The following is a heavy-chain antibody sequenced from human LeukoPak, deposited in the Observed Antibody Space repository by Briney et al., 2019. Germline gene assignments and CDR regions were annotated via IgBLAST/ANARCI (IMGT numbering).Heavy chain of an antibody. CDR1: GGTFSSYA. CDR2: ISAYKGNT. J-gene: IGHJ3*02. Sequence: ASVKVSCKASGGTFSSYAISWVRQAPGQGLEWMGWISAYKGNTNYAQKLQGRVTMTTDTSTSTAYMELRSLRSDDTAVYYCARDSWGSYLAFDIWGQGTMVTVSS. V-gene: IGHV1-18*01. D-gene: IGHD1-26*01. CDR3: ARDSWGSYLAFDI.